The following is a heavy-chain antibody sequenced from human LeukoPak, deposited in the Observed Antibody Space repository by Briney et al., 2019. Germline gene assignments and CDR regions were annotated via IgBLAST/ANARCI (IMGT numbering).Heavy chain of an antibody. CDR1: GFTSTNYD. V-gene: IGHV3-13*04. CDR2: IGIAGDT. J-gene: IGHJ4*02. Sequence: PGGSLRLSCAASGFTSTNYDMHWVRQVTGKGLEWVSAIGIAGDTYYPGSVRGRFTISRENAKNSLCLQMNSLRDGDTAVYYCVRGGSGWYYFDYWGQGTLVTVSS. D-gene: IGHD6-19*01. CDR3: VRGGSGWYYFDY.